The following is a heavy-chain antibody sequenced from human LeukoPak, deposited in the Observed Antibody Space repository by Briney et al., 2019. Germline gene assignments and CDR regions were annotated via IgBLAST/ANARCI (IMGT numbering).Heavy chain of an antibody. V-gene: IGHV3-21*01. CDR3: VNIVGASRDAFDI. J-gene: IGHJ3*02. CDR1: GFTFSSYS. D-gene: IGHD1-26*01. Sequence: GGSLRLSCVASGFTFSSYSMNWVRQAPGKGLEWVSSISSSSSYIYYADSVKGRFTISRDNAKNSLYLQMNSLRAEDTAVYYCVNIVGASRDAFDIWGQGTMVTVSS. CDR2: ISSSSSYI.